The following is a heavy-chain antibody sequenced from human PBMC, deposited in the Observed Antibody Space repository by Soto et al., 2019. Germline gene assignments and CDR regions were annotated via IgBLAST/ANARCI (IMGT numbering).Heavy chain of an antibody. Sequence: GGSLRLSCAASGFTFSNAWMNWVRQAPGKGLEWVGRIKTKTDGGTTDYAPPVKGRFTISRDDSKNTLYLQMNSLKTEDTAVYYCTAPYSSSWYYYYGMDVWGQGTTATVSS. CDR2: IKTKTDGGTT. V-gene: IGHV3-15*07. D-gene: IGHD6-13*01. CDR3: TAPYSSSWYYYYGMDV. CDR1: GFTFSNAW. J-gene: IGHJ6*02.